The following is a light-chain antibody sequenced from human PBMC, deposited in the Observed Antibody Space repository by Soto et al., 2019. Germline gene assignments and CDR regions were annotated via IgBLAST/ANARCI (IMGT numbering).Light chain of an antibody. CDR2: EVI. Sequence: QSALTQPPSASGSPGQSVTISCTGPSSDVGAYNYVSWYHQHPGKAPKLLIYEVIKRPSGVPDRFSGSKSGNSASLTVSGLQGDDEADYYCSSYAGSDNLVFGGGTQLTVL. CDR1: SSDVGAYNY. V-gene: IGLV2-8*01. J-gene: IGLJ3*02. CDR3: SSYAGSDNLV.